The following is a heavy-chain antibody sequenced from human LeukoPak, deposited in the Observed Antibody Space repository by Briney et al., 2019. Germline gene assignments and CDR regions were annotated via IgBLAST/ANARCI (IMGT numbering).Heavy chain of an antibody. CDR3: ARTNSIPSYYYYYMDV. D-gene: IGHD4-11*01. V-gene: IGHV4-4*07. J-gene: IGHJ6*03. CDR2: IYTSGDT. Sequence: SETLSLTCTVSGGSISSSYCNWIRQPAGKGLEWIGRIYTSGDTHYNPSLKSRVTMSVDTSTNQFSLKLSSVTAADTAGYYCARTNSIPSYYYYYMDVWGKGTTVTVSS. CDR1: GGSISSSY.